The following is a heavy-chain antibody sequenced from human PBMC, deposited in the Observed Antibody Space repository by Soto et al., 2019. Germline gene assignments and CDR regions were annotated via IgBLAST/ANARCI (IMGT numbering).Heavy chain of an antibody. CDR2: INHSGST. CDR3: ARATDPWAFDI. V-gene: IGHV4-34*01. CDR1: GGSFSGYY. Sequence: QVQLQQWGAGLLKPSETLSLTCAVYGGSFSGYYWSWIRQPPGKGLEWIGEINHSGSTNYNPSLKSRVTISVDTSKNQFSLKLSSVTAADTAVYYCARATDPWAFDIWGQGTMVTVSS. J-gene: IGHJ3*02. D-gene: IGHD1-1*01.